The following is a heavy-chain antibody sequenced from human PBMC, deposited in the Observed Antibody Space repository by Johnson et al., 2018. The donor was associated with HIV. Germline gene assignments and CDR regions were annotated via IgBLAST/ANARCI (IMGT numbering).Heavy chain of an antibody. CDR1: GFTFSSYA. D-gene: IGHD3-22*01. CDR2: ISYDGSNK. J-gene: IGHJ3*02. Sequence: QVQLVESGGGVVQPGRSLRLSCAASGFTFSSYAMHWVRQAPGKGLEWVAVISYDGSNKYYAASVKGRFPISSYNSKTTLYLQMNSLRAEDTAVYYCTTDLGYYDSSGDAFDIWGQGTMVTVSS. CDR3: TTDLGYYDSSGDAFDI. V-gene: IGHV3-30-3*01.